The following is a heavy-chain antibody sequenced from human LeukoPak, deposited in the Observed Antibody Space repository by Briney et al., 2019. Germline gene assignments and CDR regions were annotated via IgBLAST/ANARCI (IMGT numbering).Heavy chain of an antibody. CDR2: INHSGST. D-gene: IGHD5-18*01. J-gene: IGHJ2*01. CDR1: GGSFSGYY. V-gene: IGHV4-34*01. Sequence: SEPLSLTCAVYGGSFSGYYWSWIRQPPGKGLEWIGEINHSGSTNYNPSLKSRVTISVDTSKNQFSLKLTSVTAADTAVYYCARGVYNYGSDCYFDLWGRGTLVTVSS. CDR3: ARGVYNYGSDCYFDL.